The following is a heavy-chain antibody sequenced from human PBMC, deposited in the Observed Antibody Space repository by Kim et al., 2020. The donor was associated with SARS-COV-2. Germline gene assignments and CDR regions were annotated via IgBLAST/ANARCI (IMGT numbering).Heavy chain of an antibody. CDR3: ARDWRIVTIFGVVSYYYGMDV. D-gene: IGHD3-3*01. CDR1: GYTFTSYA. V-gene: IGHV7-4-1*02. J-gene: IGHJ6*02. Sequence: ASVKVSCKASGYTFTSYAMNWVRQAPGQGLEWMGWINTNTGNPTYAQGFTGRFVFSLDTSVSTAYLQISSLKAEDTAVYYCARDWRIVTIFGVVSYYYGMDVWGQGTTVTVSS. CDR2: INTNTGNP.